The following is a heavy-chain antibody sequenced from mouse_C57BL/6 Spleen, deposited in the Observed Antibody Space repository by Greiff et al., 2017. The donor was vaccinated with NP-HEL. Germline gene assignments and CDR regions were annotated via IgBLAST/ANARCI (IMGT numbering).Heavy chain of an antibody. J-gene: IGHJ4*01. CDR3: ASGYYAMDY. D-gene: IGHD4-1*01. V-gene: IGHV1-4*01. CDR2: INPSSGYT. Sequence: QVHVKQSGAELARPGASVKMSCKASGYTFTSYTMHWVKQRPGQGLEWIGYINPSSGYTKYNQKFKDKATLTADKSSSTAYMQLSSLTSEDSAVYYCASGYYAMDYWGQRTSVTVSS. CDR1: GYTFTSYT.